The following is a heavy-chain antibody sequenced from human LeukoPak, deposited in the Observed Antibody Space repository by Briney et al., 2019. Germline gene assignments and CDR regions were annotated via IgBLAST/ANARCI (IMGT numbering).Heavy chain of an antibody. V-gene: IGHV1-69*04. CDR3: ARDLGYGSGSYFPNWFDP. D-gene: IGHD3-10*01. CDR1: GGTFSSYA. CDR2: IIPIFGIA. Sequence: SVKVSCKASGGTFSSYAISWVRQAPGQGLEWMGRIIPIFGIANYAQKFQGRVTITADKSTSTAYMEPSSLRSEDTAVYYCARDLGYGSGSYFPNWFDPWGQGTLVTVSS. J-gene: IGHJ5*02.